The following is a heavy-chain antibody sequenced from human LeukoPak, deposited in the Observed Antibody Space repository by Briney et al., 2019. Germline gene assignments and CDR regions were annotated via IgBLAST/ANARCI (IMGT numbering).Heavy chain of an antibody. D-gene: IGHD2-2*02. V-gene: IGHV3-53*01. CDR1: GFTVSTTY. CDR3: ARGHYTGSDS. J-gene: IGHJ4*02. CDR2: LHSGGST. Sequence: GGSLRLSCAVSGFTVSTTYMSWVRQAPGKGLEWVSVLHSGGSTYYADSVKGRFTISRDNSKNTLYLQMNSLRAEDTAVYYCARGHYTGSDSWGQGTLVTVSS.